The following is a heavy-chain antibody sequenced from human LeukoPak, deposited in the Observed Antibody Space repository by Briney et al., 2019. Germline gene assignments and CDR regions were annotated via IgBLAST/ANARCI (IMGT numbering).Heavy chain of an antibody. Sequence: GGSLRLSCAASGFTFDDYAMHWVRQAPGKGLEWVSGISWNSGSIGYADSVKGRFTISRDNAKNSLYLQMNSLRAEDTALYYCAKDPSGRYVRGGFDYWCQGTLVTVST. CDR3: AKDPSGRYVRGGFDY. D-gene: IGHD1-26*01. CDR1: GFTFDDYA. V-gene: IGHV3-9*01. CDR2: ISWNSGSI. J-gene: IGHJ4*02.